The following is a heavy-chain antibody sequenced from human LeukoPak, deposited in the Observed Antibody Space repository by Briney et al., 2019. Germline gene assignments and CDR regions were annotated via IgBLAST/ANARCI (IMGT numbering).Heavy chain of an antibody. V-gene: IGHV4-61*01. J-gene: IGHJ6*04. D-gene: IGHD3-9*01. CDR3: ARDQRYYDILTGYGPLYYYYYGMDV. Sequence: PSETLSLTCTVSGGSVSSGSYYWSWIRQPPGKGLEWIGYIYYSGSTNYNPSLKSRVTISVDTSKNQFSLKLSSVTAADTAVYYCARDQRYYDILTGYGPLYYYYYGMDVWGKGTTVTVSS. CDR2: IYYSGST. CDR1: GGSVSSGSYY.